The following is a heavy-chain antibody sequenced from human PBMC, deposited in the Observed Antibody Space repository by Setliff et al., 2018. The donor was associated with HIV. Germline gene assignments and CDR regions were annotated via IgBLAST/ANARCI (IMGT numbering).Heavy chain of an antibody. CDR2: ISYSGST. J-gene: IGHJ4*01. V-gene: IGHV4-59*11. Sequence: ETLSLTCTVSGASIRSQYWSWIRKPPGKGLEWIGYISYSGSTNYNPPLESRVAMSVDTSKQQFSLEVSSVTAADTAVYYCARTRGYSYGTLAGFDYWGRGSLVTVSS. CDR1: GASIRSQY. CDR3: ARTRGYSYGTLAGFDY. D-gene: IGHD5-18*01.